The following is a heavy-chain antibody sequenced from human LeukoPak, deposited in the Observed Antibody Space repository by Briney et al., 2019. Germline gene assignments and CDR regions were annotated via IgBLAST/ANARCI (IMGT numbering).Heavy chain of an antibody. CDR1: GFTFSSYA. CDR2: ISGSGGST. CDR3: AKEKYGVDAFDI. Sequence: GGSLRLSCAASGFTFSSYAMSWVRQAPGKGLEWVSAISGSGGSTYYADSVKGRFTISRDNSKNTPYLQMNSLRAEDTAAYYCAKEKYGVDAFDIWGQGTMVTVSS. V-gene: IGHV3-23*01. D-gene: IGHD4-17*01. J-gene: IGHJ3*02.